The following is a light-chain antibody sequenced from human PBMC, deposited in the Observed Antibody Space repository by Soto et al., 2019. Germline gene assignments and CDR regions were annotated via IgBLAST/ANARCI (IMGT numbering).Light chain of an antibody. V-gene: IGKV1-5*03. CDR2: KAS. J-gene: IGKJ1*01. CDR3: QQYDTYVWT. Sequence: DIQMTQSPSTLSASVGDRVTITCRASQNINNWLAWYQQKSGKAPKLLIYKASGLQNGVPGRFSGGGSGTEFTLTISSLQPDDFATYYCQQYDTYVWTFGQGTTVDVK. CDR1: QNINNW.